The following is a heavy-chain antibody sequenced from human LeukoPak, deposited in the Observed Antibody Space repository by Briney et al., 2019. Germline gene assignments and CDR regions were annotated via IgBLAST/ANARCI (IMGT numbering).Heavy chain of an antibody. V-gene: IGHV3-23*01. J-gene: IGHJ4*02. D-gene: IGHD1-1*01. CDR1: GFTFSTYT. Sequence: GGSLRLSCAASGFTFSTYTMTWVRQAPGKGLECVSTINGRGDDTYYADSVKGRFTISRDNSRNTVYLQMNSLRVEDTAVYYCAKGRAGTPWADWGQGTLVTVSS. CDR2: INGRGDDT. CDR3: AKGRAGTPWAD.